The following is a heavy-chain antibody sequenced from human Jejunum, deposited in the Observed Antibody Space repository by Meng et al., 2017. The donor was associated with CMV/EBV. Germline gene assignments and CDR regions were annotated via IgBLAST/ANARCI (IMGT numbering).Heavy chain of an antibody. Sequence: QVHLVQSGAEVKNPXXSVNVSCKASGYTFINFGISWVRQAPGQGLEWVGWSSTSNDNTHYAQKFQGRVTMTTDTTTSTAYMELRSLRSDDTAMYFCARDFWSSFDAYWGQGTLVTVSS. CDR1: GYTFINFG. D-gene: IGHD3-3*01. CDR2: SSTSNDNT. V-gene: IGHV1-18*01. J-gene: IGHJ4*02. CDR3: ARDFWSSFDAY.